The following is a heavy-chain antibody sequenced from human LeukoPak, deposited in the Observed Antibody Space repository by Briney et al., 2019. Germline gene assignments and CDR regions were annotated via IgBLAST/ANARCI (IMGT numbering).Heavy chain of an antibody. D-gene: IGHD3-10*01. CDR3: ARDGSGTWNDY. V-gene: IGHV1-18*01. CDR2: INAYNSNT. Sequence: ASVKVSCKASGYTLTTYGISWVRRAPGQGLEWMGWINAYNSNTNYAQKLQGRVTMTTDTSTSTAYMELRSLRSDDSAVYYCARDGSGTWNDYWGQGTLVTVSS. J-gene: IGHJ4*02. CDR1: GYTLTTYG.